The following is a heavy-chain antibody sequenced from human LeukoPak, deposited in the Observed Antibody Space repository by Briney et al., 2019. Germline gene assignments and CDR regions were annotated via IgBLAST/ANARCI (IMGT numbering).Heavy chain of an antibody. D-gene: IGHD3-10*01. Sequence: ASVKVSCKASGYTFTSYDVNWVRQATGQGLEWMGIINPSGGSTSYAQKFQGRVTMTRDTSTSTVYMELSSLRSEDTAVYYCARDGGNYYGSGTQGGDYYYGMDVWGQGTTVTVSS. J-gene: IGHJ6*02. CDR1: GYTFTSYD. CDR2: INPSGGST. V-gene: IGHV1-46*01. CDR3: ARDGGNYYGSGTQGGDYYYGMDV.